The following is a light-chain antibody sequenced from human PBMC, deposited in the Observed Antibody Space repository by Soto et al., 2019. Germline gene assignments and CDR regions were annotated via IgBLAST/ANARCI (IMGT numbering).Light chain of an antibody. Sequence: DMVLTQSPGTLSLSPGERATISCRASQSVSSIYLAWYQQKPGQAPRLLIYGASNRATGVPDRFSGGGAATDFTLTISRLEPADVAVYYCQQYEDSPLTFGGGTKVDIK. CDR3: QQYEDSPLT. J-gene: IGKJ4*01. CDR1: QSVSSIY. V-gene: IGKV3-20*01. CDR2: GAS.